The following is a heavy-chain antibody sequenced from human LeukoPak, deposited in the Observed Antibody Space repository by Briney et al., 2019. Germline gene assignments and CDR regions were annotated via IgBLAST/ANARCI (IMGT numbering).Heavy chain of an antibody. CDR3: ASSPYCSGGSCYERAKAFDI. J-gene: IGHJ3*02. CDR1: GGSISSYY. D-gene: IGHD2-15*01. V-gene: IGHV4-59*01. CDR2: IYYSGST. Sequence: SETLSLTCTVSGGSISSYYWSWIRQPPGKGLEWIGYIYYSGSTNYNPSLKSRVTISVDTSKNQFSLKLSSVTAADTAVYYCASSPYCSGGSCYERAKAFDIWGQGTMVTVSS.